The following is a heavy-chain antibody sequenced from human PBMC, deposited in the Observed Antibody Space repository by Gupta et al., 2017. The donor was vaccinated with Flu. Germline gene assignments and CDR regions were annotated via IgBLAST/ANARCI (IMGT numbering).Heavy chain of an antibody. CDR3: ARVGRQFDSGYPGN. J-gene: IGHJ4*02. V-gene: IGHV1-46*03. D-gene: IGHD3-22*01. CDR2: INPSDGSR. Sequence: QAPGQGLEWMGIINPSDGSRSYAQKFQGRVTMTRDTSTSTVYMELYSLRSEDTAVYYCARVGRQFDSGYPGNWGQGTRVTVSS.